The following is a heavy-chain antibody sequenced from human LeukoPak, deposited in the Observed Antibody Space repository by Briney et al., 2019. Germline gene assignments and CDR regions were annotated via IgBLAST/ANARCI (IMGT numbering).Heavy chain of an antibody. CDR2: IYSGGST. Sequence: PGGSLRLSCAASGFTVSSNYMSWVRQAPGKGLEWVSVIYSGGSTYYADSVKGRFTISRDNSKNTLYLQMNSLRAEDTAAYYCARRRRYYYDSSGYSDYAFDYWGQGTLVTVSS. CDR1: GFTVSSNY. D-gene: IGHD3-22*01. V-gene: IGHV3-53*01. CDR3: ARRRRYYYDSSGYSDYAFDY. J-gene: IGHJ4*02.